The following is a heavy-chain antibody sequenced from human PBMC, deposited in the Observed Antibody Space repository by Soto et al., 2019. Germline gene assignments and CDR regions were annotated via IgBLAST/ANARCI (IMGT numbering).Heavy chain of an antibody. CDR3: AKVWRSSVWILPFDY. J-gene: IGHJ4*02. CDR1: GFTFSTYG. CDR2: ISSSGGST. Sequence: EVQLLESGGDLVQPGGSLRLSCAVSGFTFSTYGMSWVRQAPGKGLEWVSGISSSGGSTYYTDSVKGRFTISRDNSKNTLYLQMNSLRAEDTAVYYCAKVWRSSVWILPFDYWGQGTLVTVSS. V-gene: IGHV3-23*01. D-gene: IGHD6-19*01.